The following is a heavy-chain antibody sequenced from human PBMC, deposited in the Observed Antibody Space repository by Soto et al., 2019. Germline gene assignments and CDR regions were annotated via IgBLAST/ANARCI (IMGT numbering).Heavy chain of an antibody. CDR2: NTHSGRS. D-gene: IGHD3-22*01. J-gene: IGHJ3*02. CDR3: ARTYDGSGPNSGGYGFDI. V-gene: IGHV4-34*01. CDR1: GGSFSGHY. Sequence: PSETLSLTCDVYGGSFSGHYWSWIRQSPGKGLEWIGENTHSGRSSYNPSLKSRVTISVDTSKNQFSLELTSLTAADTAVYYFARTYDGSGPNSGGYGFDIWGQGTMVTVSS.